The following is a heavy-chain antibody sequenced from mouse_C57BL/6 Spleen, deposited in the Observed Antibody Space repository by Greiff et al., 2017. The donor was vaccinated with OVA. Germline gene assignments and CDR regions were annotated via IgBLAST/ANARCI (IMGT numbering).Heavy chain of an antibody. J-gene: IGHJ3*01. CDR3: ARDQDYDGPFAY. CDR2: ISYDGSN. D-gene: IGHD2-4*01. CDR1: GYSITSGYY. Sequence: VQLKQSGPGLVKPSQSLSLTCSVTGYSITSGYYWNWIRQFPGNKLEWMGYISYDGSNNYNPSLKNRISITRDTSKNQFFLKLNSVTTEDTATYYCARDQDYDGPFAYWGQGTLVTVSA. V-gene: IGHV3-6*01.